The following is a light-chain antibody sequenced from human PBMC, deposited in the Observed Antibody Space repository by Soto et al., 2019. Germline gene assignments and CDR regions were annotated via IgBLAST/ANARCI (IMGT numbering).Light chain of an antibody. J-gene: IGLJ1*01. Sequence: QLVLTQPPSVSGAPGQRVTISCTGSSSNIGAGYDVHWYQQLPVTAPKLLIYGNSNRPSGVPDRFSGSKSGTSASLAITGLQAEDEADYYCQSYDSSLSGYVFGTGTKLTVL. CDR1: SSNIGAGYD. CDR3: QSYDSSLSGYV. V-gene: IGLV1-40*01. CDR2: GNS.